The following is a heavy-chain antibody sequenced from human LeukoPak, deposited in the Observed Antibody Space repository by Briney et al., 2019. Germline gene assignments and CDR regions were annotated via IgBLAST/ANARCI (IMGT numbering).Heavy chain of an antibody. D-gene: IGHD3-22*01. CDR3: ARITMIVVVITTWWFDP. J-gene: IGHJ5*02. Sequence: GGSLRLSCAASGFTFDDYAMHWVRQAPGKGLECVSLISWDGDSTYYSDSVKGRFTISRDNAKNSLYLQMNSLRAEDTAVYYCARITMIVVVITTWWFDPWGQGTLVTVSS. V-gene: IGHV3-43D*03. CDR1: GFTFDDYA. CDR2: ISWDGDST.